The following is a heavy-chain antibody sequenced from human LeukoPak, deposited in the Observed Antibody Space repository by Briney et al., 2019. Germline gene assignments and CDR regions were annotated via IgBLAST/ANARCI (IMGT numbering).Heavy chain of an antibody. CDR1: GFTFSSYA. D-gene: IGHD3-10*01. CDR2: ISGSGGST. CDR3: ANTPGALGFGELFFDY. J-gene: IGHJ4*02. V-gene: IGHV3-23*01. Sequence: GGSLRLSCAASGFTFSSYAVSWVRQAPGKGLEWVSAISGSGGSTYYADSVKGRFTISRDNSKNTLYLQMNSLRAEDTAVYYCANTPGALGFGELFFDYWGQGTLVTVSS.